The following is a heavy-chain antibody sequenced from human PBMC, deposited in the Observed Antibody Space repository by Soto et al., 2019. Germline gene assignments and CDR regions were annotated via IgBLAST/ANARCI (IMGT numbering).Heavy chain of an antibody. D-gene: IGHD3-16*02. CDR2: ISGSSGHT. V-gene: IGHV3-23*01. J-gene: IGHJ4*02. CDR1: GFTFSSFA. CDR3: ARGPSEYIWGSYLRYCDS. Sequence: EVQLLESGGGLVQPGGSLRLSCAASGFTFSSFAMNWVRQAPGKGLEWVSAISGSSGHTYYADSVKGRFIISRDNSKNPLYLPMYSLSADDAAVYYCARGPSEYIWGSYLRYCDSWGQGSLVTVSS.